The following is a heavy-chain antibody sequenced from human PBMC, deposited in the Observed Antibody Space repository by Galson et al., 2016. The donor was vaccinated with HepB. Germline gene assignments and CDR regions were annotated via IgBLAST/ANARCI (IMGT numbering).Heavy chain of an antibody. J-gene: IGHJ5*02. D-gene: IGHD6-13*01. V-gene: IGHV5-51*01. CDR2: TYPGDSDT. Sequence: QSGAEVKKPGESLKISCKGSGYTFTNYWIGWVRQMPGKGLEWMGITYPGDSDTRYNPSFQGQVTISADKSSSTAYLQWRSLKASDTGRYYCARHGGIASAGSGDYNWFGPWGQGTLVTVSS. CDR1: GYTFTNYW. CDR3: ARHGGIASAGSGDYNWFGP.